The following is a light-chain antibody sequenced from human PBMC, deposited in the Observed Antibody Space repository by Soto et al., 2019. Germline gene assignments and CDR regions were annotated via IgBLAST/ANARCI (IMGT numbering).Light chain of an antibody. CDR3: QQYGGSPPYT. Sequence: EIVLTQSPGTLSLSPGERATLSCRASQSVSSIYVAWYQQKPGQAPRLLIYRASSRATGIPDRFSGSGSGTDLTLTISRLEPEDVAVYYCQQYGGSPPYTFGQGTKLEIK. CDR2: RAS. CDR1: QSVSSIY. J-gene: IGKJ2*01. V-gene: IGKV3-20*01.